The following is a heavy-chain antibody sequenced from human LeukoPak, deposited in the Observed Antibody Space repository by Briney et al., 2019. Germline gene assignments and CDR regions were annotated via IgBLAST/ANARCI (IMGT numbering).Heavy chain of an antibody. J-gene: IGHJ6*02. V-gene: IGHV1-69*04. CDR2: IIPILGIA. CDR1: GGTFSSYA. Sequence: ASVKVSCKASGGTFSSYAISWVRQAPGQGLEWMGRIIPILGIANYAQKFQGRVTITADKSTSTAYMELSSLRSEDTAVYYCARDRDIAVAGYCYGMDVWGQGTTVTVSS. CDR3: ARDRDIAVAGYCYGMDV. D-gene: IGHD6-19*01.